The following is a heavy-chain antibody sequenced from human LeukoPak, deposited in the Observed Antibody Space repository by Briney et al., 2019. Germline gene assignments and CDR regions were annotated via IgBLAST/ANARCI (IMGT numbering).Heavy chain of an antibody. Sequence: SETLSLTCTVSGGSISSGSYYWSWIRQPAGKGLEWIGRIYTTENTDYNPSLRSRVTMSVDTSKNQFSLSLSSLTAADTAVYYCARVADYGVHRFDYWGQGILVTVSS. CDR3: ARVADYGVHRFDY. D-gene: IGHD4-17*01. J-gene: IGHJ4*02. V-gene: IGHV4-61*02. CDR1: GGSISSGSYY. CDR2: IYTTENT.